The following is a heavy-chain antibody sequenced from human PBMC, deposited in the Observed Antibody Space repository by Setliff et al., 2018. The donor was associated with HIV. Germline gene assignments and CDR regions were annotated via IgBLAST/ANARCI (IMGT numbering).Heavy chain of an antibody. Sequence: SETLSLTCAVSGDSVSGYYWSWIRQPAGRGLEWIGRVHNSAGSNYNPSLKSRVTTSVDTAKNQLSLKLTAVSAADTAVYYCARDRIEVLADSPHDVFDIWGRGIMVTVS. V-gene: IGHV4-4*07. CDR2: VHNSAGS. J-gene: IGHJ3*02. D-gene: IGHD3-22*01. CDR3: ARDRIEVLADSPHDVFDI. CDR1: GDSVSGYY.